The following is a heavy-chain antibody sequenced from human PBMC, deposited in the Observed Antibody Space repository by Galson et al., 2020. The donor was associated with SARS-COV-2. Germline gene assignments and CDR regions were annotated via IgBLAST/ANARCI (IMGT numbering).Heavy chain of an antibody. CDR2: LKSKIDGGTT. V-gene: IGHV3-15*07. CDR3: SIVPKRVFRSGGGMDV. Sequence: GGSLRLSCAASGFTFSDAWMNWVRQAPGKGLEWVGRLKSKIDGGTTDYAAPVKGRFTISRDDSKDTLYLQMNSLKTEDTAVYYCSIVPKRVFRSGGGMDVWGQGTTVTVSS. CDR1: GFTFSDAW. D-gene: IGHD2-15*01. J-gene: IGHJ6*02.